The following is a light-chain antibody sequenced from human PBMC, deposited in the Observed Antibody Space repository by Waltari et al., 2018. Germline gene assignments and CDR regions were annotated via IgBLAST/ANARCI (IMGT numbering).Light chain of an antibody. CDR3: QQYNTYSWT. V-gene: IGKV1-5*03. CDR2: KAS. Sequence: IQMTQSPSTLSASVGDRVTITCRASQSVRTYLAWYQQKPGKVPKLLIYKASTLETGVPSMFSGSGSETEFTLTIASLQPDDFGTYYCQQYNTYSWTFGQGTEVDIK. CDR1: QSVRTY. J-gene: IGKJ1*01.